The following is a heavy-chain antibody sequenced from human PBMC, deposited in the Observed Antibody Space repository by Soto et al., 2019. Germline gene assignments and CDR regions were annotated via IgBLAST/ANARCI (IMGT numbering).Heavy chain of an antibody. CDR3: ARRVADFWEELAGWFDP. V-gene: IGHV4-59*01. J-gene: IGHJ5*02. D-gene: IGHD3-3*01. CDR2: FFYGGTS. Sequence: SETLSLTCTVSGGSTSSYYWGWIRQPPGKALEWIGYFFYGGTSNYNPSLKSRVTISGDTSENQLSLRLSSVTAADTAVYYCARRVADFWEELAGWFDPWGQGTLVTVSS. CDR1: GGSTSSYY.